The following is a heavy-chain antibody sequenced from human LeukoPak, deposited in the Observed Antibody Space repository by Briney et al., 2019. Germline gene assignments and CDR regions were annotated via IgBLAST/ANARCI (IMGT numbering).Heavy chain of an antibody. V-gene: IGHV3-30*18. CDR1: GFTFSSYG. J-gene: IGHJ4*02. CDR2: ISYDGSNK. D-gene: IGHD6-19*01. CDR3: AKGAVAGVFDY. Sequence: PGRSLRLSCAASGFTFSSYGMHWVRQAPGKGLEWVAVISYDGSNKYYADSVKGRFPISRDNSKNTLYLQMNSLRAEDTAVYYCAKGAVAGVFDYWGQGTLVTVSS.